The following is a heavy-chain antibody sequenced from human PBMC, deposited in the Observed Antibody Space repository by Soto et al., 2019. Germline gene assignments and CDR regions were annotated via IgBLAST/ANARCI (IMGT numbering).Heavy chain of an antibody. CDR2: ISSGSTSI. V-gene: IGHV3-48*01. J-gene: IGHJ1*01. CDR3: ARGDHTNSCLFQH. D-gene: IGHD2-2*01. CDR1: GFTFSAYS. Sequence: EVQLVESGGGLVQPGGSLRLSCAASGFTFSAYSMNWVRQAPGKGLEWVSYISSGSTSIYYTDSVKGRFTVSRDKAKNTLYLQLNSLRAEDTALYFCARGDHTNSCLFQHWGQGTLVIVSS.